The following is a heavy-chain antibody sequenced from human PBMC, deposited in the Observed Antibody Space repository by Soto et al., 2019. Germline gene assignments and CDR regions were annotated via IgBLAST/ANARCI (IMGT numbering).Heavy chain of an antibody. CDR3: ARDDSTDCSNGVCSFFYNHDMDV. D-gene: IGHD2-8*01. V-gene: IGHV1-2*04. CDR2: INPKSGGT. Sequence: ASVKVSCKASGYSFTDYHIHWVRQAPGQGLEWLGRINPKSGGTSTAQKFQGWVTMTTDTSISTASMELTRLTSDDTAVYYCARDDSTDCSNGVCSFFYNHDMDVWGQGTTVTVSS. J-gene: IGHJ6*02. CDR1: GYSFTDYH.